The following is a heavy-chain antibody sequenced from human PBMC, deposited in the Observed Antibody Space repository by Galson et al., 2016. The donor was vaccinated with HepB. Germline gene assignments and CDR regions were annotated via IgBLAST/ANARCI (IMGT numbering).Heavy chain of an antibody. Sequence: LRLSCAASGFTFRSYGMHWVRQAPGKGLEWVAVIWNNGSNKYYVDSVKGRFTISRDNSKNTLYLQMNILRPEDTAVYYCAKDRGRDGYNYEKNYFDSWGQGTLVTVSS. CDR3: AKDRGRDGYNYEKNYFDS. V-gene: IGHV3-33*06. J-gene: IGHJ4*02. CDR1: GFTFRSYG. D-gene: IGHD5-24*01. CDR2: IWNNGSNK.